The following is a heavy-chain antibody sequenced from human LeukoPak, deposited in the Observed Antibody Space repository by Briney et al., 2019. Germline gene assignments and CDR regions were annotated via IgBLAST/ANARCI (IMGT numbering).Heavy chain of an antibody. D-gene: IGHD2-2*02. CDR1: GGSISSGGYS. Sequence: SETLSLTCAVSGGSISSGGYSWSWIRQPPGKGLEWIGYIYHSGSTYYNPSLKSRVTISVDRSKNQFSLKLSSVTAADTAVYYCARGRYGLYNYYYYGMDVWGQGTTVTVSS. CDR3: ARGRYGLYNYYYYGMDV. CDR2: IYHSGST. J-gene: IGHJ6*02. V-gene: IGHV4-30-2*01.